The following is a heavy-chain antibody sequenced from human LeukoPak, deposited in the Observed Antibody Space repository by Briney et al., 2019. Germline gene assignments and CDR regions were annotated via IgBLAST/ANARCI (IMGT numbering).Heavy chain of an antibody. Sequence: GGSLRLSCAASGLTFSSYSMNWVRQAPGKGLEWVSSISSSSSYIYYADSVKGRFTISRDNAKNSLYLQMNSLRAEDTAVYYCARELLGYGDRDGYWGQGTLVTVSS. D-gene: IGHD4-17*01. J-gene: IGHJ4*02. CDR1: GLTFSSYS. CDR3: ARELLGYGDRDGY. CDR2: ISSSSSYI. V-gene: IGHV3-21*01.